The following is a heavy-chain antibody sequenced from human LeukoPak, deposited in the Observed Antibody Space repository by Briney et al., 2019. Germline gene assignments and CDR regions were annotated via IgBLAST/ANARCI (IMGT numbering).Heavy chain of an antibody. V-gene: IGHV4-61*02. D-gene: IGHD3-3*01. Sequence: SQTLSLTCTVSGGSISSGSYYWSWIRQPAGKGLEWIGRIYTSGRTNYNPSLKSRVTISVDTSKNRFSLKLSSVTDADTAVYYCAREEYYDSWSGYYYWGQGTLVTVPS. J-gene: IGHJ4*02. CDR3: AREEYYDSWSGYYY. CDR1: GGSISSGSYY. CDR2: IYTSGRT.